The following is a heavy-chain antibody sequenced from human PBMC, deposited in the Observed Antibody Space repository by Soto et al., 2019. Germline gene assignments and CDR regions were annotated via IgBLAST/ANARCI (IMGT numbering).Heavy chain of an antibody. CDR3: ARVDTTVGIPIWDY. CDR2: IYSSGST. D-gene: IGHD5-18*01. Sequence: QVQLQEAGPGLVKPSETLSLTCTVSGGSVTTGSYYWSWIRQPPGKELQWIGYIYSSGSTNYNPSLKSRVAISLDTSKNQFSLKLNSVTAADTAVYFCARVDTTVGIPIWDYWGQGTLAIVSS. J-gene: IGHJ4*02. V-gene: IGHV4-61*01. CDR1: GGSVTTGSYY.